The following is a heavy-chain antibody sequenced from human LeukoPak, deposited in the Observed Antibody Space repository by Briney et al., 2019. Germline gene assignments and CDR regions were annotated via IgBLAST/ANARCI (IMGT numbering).Heavy chain of an antibody. CDR3: ARHGGSSWYGNFDY. J-gene: IGHJ4*02. Sequence: SETLSLTCTVSGGSISSSSYYWGWIRQPPGKGLEWIGSIYYSGSTYYNPSLKSRVTISVDTSKNQFSLKLNSVTAADTAVYYCARHGGSSWYGNFDYWGQGTLVTVSS. D-gene: IGHD6-13*01. V-gene: IGHV4-39*01. CDR1: GGSISSSSYY. CDR2: IYYSGST.